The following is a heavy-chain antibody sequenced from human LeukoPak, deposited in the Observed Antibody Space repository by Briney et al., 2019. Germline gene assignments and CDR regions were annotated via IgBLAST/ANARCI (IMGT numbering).Heavy chain of an antibody. V-gene: IGHV3-53*01. Sequence: PGGSLRLSCAASGFTVSSNQMSWVRQAPGKGLEWVSVIYSDSTTYYADSVRGRFTISRDNSKNTLYLQMNSLRAEDTAVYYCAKPSVLRFLEWDNFDYWGQGTLVTVSS. CDR3: AKPSVLRFLEWDNFDY. CDR2: IYSDSTT. CDR1: GFTVSSNQ. D-gene: IGHD3-3*01. J-gene: IGHJ4*02.